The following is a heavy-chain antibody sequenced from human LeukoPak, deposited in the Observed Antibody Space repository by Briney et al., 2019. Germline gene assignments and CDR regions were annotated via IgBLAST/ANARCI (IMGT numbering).Heavy chain of an antibody. CDR1: GGSFSGYY. D-gene: IGHD1-7*01. Sequence: PSETLSLTCAVHGGSFSGYYWSWIRQPPGKGLEWIGEINHSGSTNYNPSLKSRVTISVDTSKNQFSPKLSSVTAADTAVYYCARLSPFATTNYWGQGTLVTVSS. V-gene: IGHV4-34*01. CDR3: ARLSPFATTNY. J-gene: IGHJ4*02. CDR2: INHSGST.